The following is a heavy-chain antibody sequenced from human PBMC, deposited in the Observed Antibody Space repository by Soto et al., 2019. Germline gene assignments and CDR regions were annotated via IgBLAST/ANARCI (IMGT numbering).Heavy chain of an antibody. J-gene: IGHJ4*02. CDR3: AHTGSSSSVDY. CDR1: GFSLSTSGVG. Sequence: QITLKESGPTLVKPTQTLTLTCTFSGFSLSTSGVGVGWIRQPPGKALEWLALIYWDDDKRYSPSLKSRLTXTXXTAKHQVLLTMTNMDPVDTATYYCAHTGSSSSVDYWGQGTLVTVSS. D-gene: IGHD6-6*01. CDR2: IYWDDDK. V-gene: IGHV2-5*02.